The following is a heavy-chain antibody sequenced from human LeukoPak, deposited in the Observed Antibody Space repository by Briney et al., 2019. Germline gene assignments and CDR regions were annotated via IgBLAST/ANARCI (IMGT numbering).Heavy chain of an antibody. CDR1: GFTFSSYN. V-gene: IGHV3-21*04. J-gene: IGHJ5*02. CDR2: ISEGSNYI. Sequence: PGGSLRLSCAASGFTFSSYNMNWVRQAPGKGLEWVACISEGSNYIYYADSMKGRFTISRDNAKNSLYLEMNSLRAEDTVVYYCARDPVADVGSWFDPWGQGTLVTVSS. D-gene: IGHD6-19*01. CDR3: ARDPVADVGSWFDP.